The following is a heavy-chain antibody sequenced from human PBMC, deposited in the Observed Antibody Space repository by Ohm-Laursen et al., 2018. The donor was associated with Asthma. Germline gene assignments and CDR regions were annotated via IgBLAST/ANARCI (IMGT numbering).Heavy chain of an antibody. CDR2: ISFDGNSQ. V-gene: IGHV3-30*03. CDR3: ARDSVYQPVDFYYGMDV. Sequence: SLRLSCAASGFTFSSYSMNWVRQAPGKGLEWLALISFDGNSQYYADSVKGRFTISRDNSKNTLYLQMNSLRGEDTAAYYCARDSVYQPVDFYYGMDVWGQGTTVTVS. J-gene: IGHJ6*02. D-gene: IGHD2-2*01. CDR1: GFTFSSYS.